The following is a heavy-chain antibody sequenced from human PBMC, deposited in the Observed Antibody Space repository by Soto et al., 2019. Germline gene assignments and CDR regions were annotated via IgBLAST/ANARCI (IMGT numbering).Heavy chain of an antibody. J-gene: IGHJ6*02. Sequence: QVQLVQSGAEVKKPGSSVKVSCKASGGTFSSYAISWVRQAPGQGLEWMGGIIPIFGTANYAQKFQGRVTITADEATSKAYMELSSLRSEDTAVYYCARVGVDTAMAGGMDVWGQGTTVTVSS. CDR3: ARVGVDTAMAGGMDV. CDR2: IIPIFGTA. D-gene: IGHD5-18*01. CDR1: GGTFSSYA. V-gene: IGHV1-69*01.